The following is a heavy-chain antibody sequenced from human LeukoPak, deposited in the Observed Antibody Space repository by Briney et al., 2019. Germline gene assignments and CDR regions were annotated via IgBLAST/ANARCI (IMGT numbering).Heavy chain of an antibody. CDR3: VRGGPPTVTRFDY. D-gene: IGHD4-17*01. CDR2: IYYSGST. V-gene: IGHV4-61*01. CDR1: GGSISSGSYY. Sequence: SQTLSLTCTVSGGSISSGSYYWSWIRQPPGKGLEWIGYIYYSGSTNYNPSLKSRVTISVDTSKNQFSLKLSSVTAADTAMYYCVRGGPPTVTRFDYWGQGTLVTVSS. J-gene: IGHJ4*02.